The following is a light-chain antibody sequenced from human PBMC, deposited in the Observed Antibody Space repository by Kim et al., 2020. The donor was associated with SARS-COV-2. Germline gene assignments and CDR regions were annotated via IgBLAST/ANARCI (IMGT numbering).Light chain of an antibody. CDR1: QSVSGH. CDR3: QQYNDWPLT. J-gene: IGKJ4*01. CDR2: GVS. V-gene: IGKV3-15*01. Sequence: EIVMTQSPATLSMSPGERATLSCRASQSVSGHLAWYQQKPGQAPRLLIYGVSTRATGIPVRFSGSGSGTEFALTISSLQSEDFAFYYCQQYNDWPLTFGGGTKLEI.